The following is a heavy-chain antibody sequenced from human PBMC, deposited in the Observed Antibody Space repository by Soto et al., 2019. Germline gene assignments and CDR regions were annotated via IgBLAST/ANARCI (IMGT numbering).Heavy chain of an antibody. V-gene: IGHV3-13*01. CDR2: IGTAGDT. CDR3: ARWGYYDFWSGYYSVRHAGNVAFDI. J-gene: IGHJ3*02. D-gene: IGHD3-3*01. Sequence: EVQLVESGGGLVQPGGSLRLSCAASGFTFSSYDMHWVRQATGKGLEWVSAIGTAGDTYYPGSVKGRFTISRENAKNSLYLQMNSLRAEDTAVYYCARWGYYDFWSGYYSVRHAGNVAFDIWGQGTMVTVSS. CDR1: GFTFSSYD.